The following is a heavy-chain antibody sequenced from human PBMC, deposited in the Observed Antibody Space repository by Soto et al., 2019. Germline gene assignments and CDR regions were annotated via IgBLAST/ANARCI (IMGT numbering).Heavy chain of an antibody. V-gene: IGHV4-30-4*01. J-gene: IGHJ6*02. Sequence: QVQLQESGPGLVKPSQTLSLTCTVPGGSISSGDYYWSWIRQPPGKGLEWIGYIYYSGSTYYKPSLKSRVTRSVDTSKNQFSQKLSSVTAADTAVYYCARDRIGYSGYDTYYYGMDVWGQGTTVTVSS. CDR2: IYYSGST. D-gene: IGHD5-12*01. CDR3: ARDRIGYSGYDTYYYGMDV. CDR1: GGSISSGDYY.